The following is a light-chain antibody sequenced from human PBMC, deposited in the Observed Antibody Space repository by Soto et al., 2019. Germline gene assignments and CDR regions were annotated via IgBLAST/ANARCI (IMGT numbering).Light chain of an antibody. CDR3: QQYHTPSIT. V-gene: IGKV1-5*01. CDR1: QTISSW. J-gene: IGKJ5*01. Sequence: DIQMTQSPSTLSASVGDRVTITCRASQTISSWLAWYQQKPGKAPNLLIYDASTLERGVPSRFSGTGSGTEFTLTIDRLQPDDFATYYCQQYHTPSITFGKGTRL. CDR2: DAS.